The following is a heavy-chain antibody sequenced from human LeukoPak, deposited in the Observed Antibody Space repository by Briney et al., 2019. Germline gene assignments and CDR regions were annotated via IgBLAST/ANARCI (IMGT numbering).Heavy chain of an antibody. CDR2: MNPNSGNT. CDR3: ARRDPYYDILTGYYNSRKNDAFDI. V-gene: IGHV1-8*01. D-gene: IGHD3-9*01. Sequence: ASVKVSCKASGYTFTSYDINWVRQATGQGLEWMGWMNPNSGNTGYAQKFQGRVTMTRNTSISTAYMELSSLRSEDTAVYYCARRDPYYDILTGYYNSRKNDAFDIWGQGTMVTVSS. J-gene: IGHJ3*02. CDR1: GYTFTSYD.